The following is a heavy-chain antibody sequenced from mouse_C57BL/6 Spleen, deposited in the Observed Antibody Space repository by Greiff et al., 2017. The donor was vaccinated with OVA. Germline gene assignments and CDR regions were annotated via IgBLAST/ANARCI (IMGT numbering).Heavy chain of an antibody. V-gene: IGHV6-3*01. Sequence: EVKLVESGGGLVQPGGSMKLSCVASGFTFSNYWMNWVRQSPEKGLEWVAQIRLKSDNYATHYAESVKGRFTISRDDSKSSVYLQMNNLRAEDTGIYYCTGVGRVDYWGQGTTLTVSS. CDR2: IRLKSDNYAT. D-gene: IGHD4-1*01. CDR1: GFTFSNYW. CDR3: TGVGRVDY. J-gene: IGHJ2*01.